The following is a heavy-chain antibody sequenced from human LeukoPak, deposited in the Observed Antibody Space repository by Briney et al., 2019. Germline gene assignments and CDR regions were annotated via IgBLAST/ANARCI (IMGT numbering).Heavy chain of an antibody. CDR2: IYYSGST. D-gene: IGHD7-27*01. J-gene: IGHJ4*02. Sequence: PSETLSLTCTVSGGSISSYYWSWLRQPPGKGLEWIGYIYYSGSTNYNPSLKSRVTISVDTSKNQFSLKLSSVTAADTAVYYCARVPGDYYFDYWGQGTLATVSS. CDR3: ARVPGDYYFDY. V-gene: IGHV4-59*01. CDR1: GGSISSYY.